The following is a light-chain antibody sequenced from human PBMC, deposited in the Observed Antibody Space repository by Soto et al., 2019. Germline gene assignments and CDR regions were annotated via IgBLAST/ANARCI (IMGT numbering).Light chain of an antibody. V-gene: IGKV4-1*01. CDR1: QSVLHSSHNKNY. J-gene: IGKJ1*01. CDR3: QHYYTTPRT. Sequence: DIVMTQSPDSLAASLGERATINCKSSQSVLHSSHNKNYLAWYQQKPGQPPKLLIYWASTRKSGVPDRFSGSGSGTDFTLTISSLQAEDVAVYYCQHYYTTPRTFGQGTKVEIK. CDR2: WAS.